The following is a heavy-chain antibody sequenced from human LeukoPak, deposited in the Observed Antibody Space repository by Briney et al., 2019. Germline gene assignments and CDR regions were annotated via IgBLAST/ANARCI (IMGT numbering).Heavy chain of an antibody. CDR2: IRYDGSNK. CDR1: GFTFSSYG. V-gene: IGHV3-30*02. D-gene: IGHD3-10*01. CDR3: AKGPDLGSGSYFFNY. J-gene: IGHJ4*02. Sequence: GGSLRLSCAASGFTFSSYGMHWVRQAPGKGLEWVAFIRYDGSNKYYADSVKGRFTISRDNSKNTLYLQMNSLRAEDTAVYYCAKGPDLGSGSYFFNYWGQGTLVTVSS.